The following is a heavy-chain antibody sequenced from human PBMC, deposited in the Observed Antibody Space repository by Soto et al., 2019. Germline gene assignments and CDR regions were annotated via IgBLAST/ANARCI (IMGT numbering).Heavy chain of an antibody. CDR1: GGSISSYY. Sequence: PSETLSLTCTVSGGSISSYYWSWIRQPPGKGLEWIGYIYYSGSTNYNPSLKSRVTISVDTSKNQFSLKLTSVTAAHTALYYCVRGFYDSSGYSSPFDSWGQGTQVTVSS. CDR3: VRGFYDSSGYSSPFDS. CDR2: IYYSGST. J-gene: IGHJ5*01. D-gene: IGHD3-22*01. V-gene: IGHV4-59*01.